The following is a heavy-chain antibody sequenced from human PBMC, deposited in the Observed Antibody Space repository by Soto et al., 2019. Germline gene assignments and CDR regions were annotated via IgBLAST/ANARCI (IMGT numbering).Heavy chain of an antibody. CDR1: GGTFSSYA. Sequence: SVKVSCKASGGTFSSYAISWVRQAPGQGLEWMGGIIPIFGTANYAQKFQGRVTITADESKNTLYLQMNSLRAEDTAVYYCAKDDRTMVRGVIDGATPAFDIWGQGTMVTVSS. CDR3: AKDDRTMVRGVIDGATPAFDI. CDR2: IIPIFGTA. J-gene: IGHJ3*02. D-gene: IGHD3-10*01. V-gene: IGHV1-69*13.